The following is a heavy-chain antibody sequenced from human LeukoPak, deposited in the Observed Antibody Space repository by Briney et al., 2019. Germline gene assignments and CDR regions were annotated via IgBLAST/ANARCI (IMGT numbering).Heavy chain of an antibody. J-gene: IGHJ6*03. D-gene: IGHD1/OR15-1a*01. CDR2: IKQDGSEK. V-gene: IGHV3-7*01. Sequence: GGSLRLSCAASGFTFSSYWMSWVRQAPGKGLEWVANIKQDGSEKYYVDSVKGRFTISRDNAKNSLYLQMNSLRAEDTAVYYCARDERRADNNRYYYYYMDVWGKGTTVTVSS. CDR3: ARDERRADNNRYYYYYMDV. CDR1: GFTFSSYW.